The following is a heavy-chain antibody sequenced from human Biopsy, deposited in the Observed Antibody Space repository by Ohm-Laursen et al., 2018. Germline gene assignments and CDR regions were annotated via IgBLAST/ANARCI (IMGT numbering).Heavy chain of an antibody. D-gene: IGHD3-16*01. J-gene: IGHJ6*02. Sequence: SLRLSCTASGITVNDHYMSWVRQAPGKGLEWVSSLHDRGVTYYADSVKGRFTISGDNSKNILYLQMNGLRAEDTAVYFCQGGHLPPGQFYGVDAWGQGTTVTVSS. CDR1: GITVNDHY. V-gene: IGHV3-53*01. CDR2: LHDRGVT. CDR3: QGGHLPPGQFYGVDA.